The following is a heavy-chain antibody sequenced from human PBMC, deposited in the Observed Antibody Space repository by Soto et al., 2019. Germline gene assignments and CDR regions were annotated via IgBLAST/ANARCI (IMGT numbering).Heavy chain of an antibody. D-gene: IGHD3-16*02. CDR2: ISAYNGNT. Sequence: QVQLVQSGAEVKKPGASVKVSCKASGYTFTSYGISWVRQAPGQGLAWMGWISAYNGNTNYAQKLQGRVTMTTDTSTSTAYMELRSLRSDDTAVYYCAAIMITFGGVIVPDYWGQGTLVTVSS. CDR3: AAIMITFGGVIVPDY. CDR1: GYTFTSYG. J-gene: IGHJ4*02. V-gene: IGHV1-18*01.